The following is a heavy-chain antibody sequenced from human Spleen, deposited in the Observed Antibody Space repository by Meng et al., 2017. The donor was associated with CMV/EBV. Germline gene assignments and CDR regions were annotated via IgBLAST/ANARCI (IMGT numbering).Heavy chain of an antibody. D-gene: IGHD2-21*01. CDR1: GGSIGSYY. V-gene: IGHV4-59*01. CDR3: ARDNCGGDCWQSYYHYGMDV. Sequence: SETLSLTCSVSGGSIGSYYWSWIRQPPGKGLEWIGYIYYSGSTNYNPSLKSRVTISVDTSKNQFSLKLSSVTAADTAVYYCARDNCGGDCWQSYYHYGMDVWGQGTTVTVSS. CDR2: IYYSGST. J-gene: IGHJ6*02.